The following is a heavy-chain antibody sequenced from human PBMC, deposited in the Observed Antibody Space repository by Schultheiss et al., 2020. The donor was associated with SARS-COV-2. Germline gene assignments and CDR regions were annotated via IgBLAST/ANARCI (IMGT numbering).Heavy chain of an antibody. CDR1: GFTVSSNY. CDR2: VSWNGSRT. D-gene: IGHD2-2*01. J-gene: IGHJ4*02. Sequence: GGSLRLSCAASGFTVSSNYMSWVRQAPGKGLEWVSGVSWNGSRTHYADSVKGRFTISRDNSKNTLYLQMNSLRAEDTAVYYCAKRAAEYQLLYVDYWGQGTLVTVAS. V-gene: IGHV3-19*01. CDR3: AKRAAEYQLLYVDY.